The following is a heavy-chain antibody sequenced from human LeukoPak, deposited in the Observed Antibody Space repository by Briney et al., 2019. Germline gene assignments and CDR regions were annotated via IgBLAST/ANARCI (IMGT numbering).Heavy chain of an antibody. CDR3: ARVWPMYYYGDY. D-gene: IGHD3-10*01. Sequence: ASVKVSCKASGYTFTGYYMHWVRQAPGQGLEWMGWINPNSGGTNYAQKFQGRVTMTRDTSISTAYMELSRLRSDDTAVYYCARVWPMYYYGDYWGQGTLVTVSS. CDR1: GYTFTGYY. CDR2: INPNSGGT. J-gene: IGHJ4*02. V-gene: IGHV1-2*02.